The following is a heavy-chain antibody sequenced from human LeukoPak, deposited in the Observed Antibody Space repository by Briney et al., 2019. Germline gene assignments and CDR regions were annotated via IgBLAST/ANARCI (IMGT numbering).Heavy chain of an antibody. CDR1: GFTVSSNY. J-gene: IGHJ4*02. Sequence: PGGSLRLSCAASGFTVSSNYMSWVRQAPGKGLEWVSAISGSGGSTYYADSVKGRFTISRDNSKNTLYLQMNSLRAEDTAVYYCAKSRWERYFDYWGQGTLVTVSS. CDR3: AKSRWERYFDY. CDR2: ISGSGGST. D-gene: IGHD1-26*01. V-gene: IGHV3-23*01.